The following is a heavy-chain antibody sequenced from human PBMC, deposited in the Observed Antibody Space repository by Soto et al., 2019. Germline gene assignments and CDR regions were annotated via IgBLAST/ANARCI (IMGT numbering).Heavy chain of an antibody. Sequence: QVQLQESGPGLVKPSETLSLTCTVSGGSISSYYWRWIRQPPGKGQEWIGYIYYSGSTNYNPSLKRRITISVDRSKNQFSLKLGSGTAADTAVYYCARHDYGDYEDYYYGMDVWGQGTTVTVSS. CDR2: IYYSGST. J-gene: IGHJ6*02. CDR1: GGSISSYY. CDR3: ARHDYGDYEDYYYGMDV. V-gene: IGHV4-59*08. D-gene: IGHD4-17*01.